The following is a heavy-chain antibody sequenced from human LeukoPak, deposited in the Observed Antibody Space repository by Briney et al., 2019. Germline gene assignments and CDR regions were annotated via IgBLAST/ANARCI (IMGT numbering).Heavy chain of an antibody. CDR1: GFTFSSYA. V-gene: IGHV3-66*01. J-gene: IGHJ4*02. Sequence: GGSLRLSCAASGFTFSSYAMSWVRQAPGKGLEWVSVIYSGGSTYYADSVKGRFTISRDNSKNTLYLQMNSLRAEDTAVYYCARGLGHFDYWGQGTLVTVSS. CDR2: IYSGGST. CDR3: ARGLGHFDY. D-gene: IGHD5-12*01.